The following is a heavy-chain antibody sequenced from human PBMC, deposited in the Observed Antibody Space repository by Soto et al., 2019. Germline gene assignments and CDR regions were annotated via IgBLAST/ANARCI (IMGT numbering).Heavy chain of an antibody. Sequence: LGGSLRLSCAASGFTFSSYAMSWVRQAPGKGLEWVSAISGSGGSTYYADSVKGRFTISRDNAKNSLYLQMNSLRDEDTAVYYCARDIGIAARYYYYGMDVWGQGTTVTVSS. J-gene: IGHJ6*02. D-gene: IGHD6-6*01. CDR3: ARDIGIAARYYYYGMDV. CDR2: ISGSGGST. CDR1: GFTFSSYA. V-gene: IGHV3-23*01.